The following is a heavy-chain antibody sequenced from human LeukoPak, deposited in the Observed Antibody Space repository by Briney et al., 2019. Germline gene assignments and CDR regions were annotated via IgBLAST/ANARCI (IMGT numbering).Heavy chain of an antibody. CDR2: ISSGSHI. V-gene: IGHV3-21*01. CDR1: GFTFKSYS. Sequence: GGSLRLSCAASGFTFKSYSMNWVRQAPGKGLEWVSSISSGSHIYYADSVKGRFTIFRDNAENSLYLQMNTLRAEDTAAYYCARGRIYYGSGEIDYWGQGTLVTVSS. J-gene: IGHJ4*02. CDR3: ARGRIYYGSGEIDY. D-gene: IGHD3-10*01.